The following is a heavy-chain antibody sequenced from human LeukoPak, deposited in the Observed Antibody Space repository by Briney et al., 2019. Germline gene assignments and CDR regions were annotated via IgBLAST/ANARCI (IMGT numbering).Heavy chain of an antibody. Sequence: PGGSLRLSCAASGFTFSSNEFNWVRQAPGKGLQWISYISSSGSIKYYADSVKGRFTISRDNAKNLLYLQMNSLRVDDTAIYYCAKVGPYGVYDAFDFWGQGTVVTVSS. J-gene: IGHJ3*01. D-gene: IGHD4-17*01. CDR3: AKVGPYGVYDAFDF. CDR1: GFTFSSNE. CDR2: ISSSGSIK. V-gene: IGHV3-48*03.